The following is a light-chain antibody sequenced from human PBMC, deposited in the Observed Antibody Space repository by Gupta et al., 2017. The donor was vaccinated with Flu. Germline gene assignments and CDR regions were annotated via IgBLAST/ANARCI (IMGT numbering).Light chain of an antibody. V-gene: IGLV2-8*01. J-gene: IGLJ1*01. Sequence: SDDVGGYNAVSEQQQHPENAPKLMIYEVNKRPSGVADRSAATKCGNTAFMTVAGLQAEEEADYYCSSDGGSNKGVFGTGTKVTVL. CDR3: SSDGGSNKGV. CDR1: SDDVGGYNA. CDR2: EVN.